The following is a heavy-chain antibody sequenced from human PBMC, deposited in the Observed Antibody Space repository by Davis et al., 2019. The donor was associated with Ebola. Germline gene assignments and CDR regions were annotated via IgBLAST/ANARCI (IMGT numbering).Heavy chain of an antibody. CDR1: GFAFSSFA. V-gene: IGHV3-23*01. CDR3: ARGLYSGNYYEGMDV. D-gene: IGHD1-26*01. CDR2: ISGSGTSA. J-gene: IGHJ6*02. Sequence: GESLKISCAASGFAFSSFALTWVRQAPGKGLEWVSTISGSGTSAYYADSVKGRFTISRDNSKNTLDLQMNSLRAEDTAVYYCARGLYSGNYYEGMDVWGQGTTVTVSS.